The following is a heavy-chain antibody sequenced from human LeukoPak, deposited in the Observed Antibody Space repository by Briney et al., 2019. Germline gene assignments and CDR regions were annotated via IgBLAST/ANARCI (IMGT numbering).Heavy chain of an antibody. V-gene: IGHV3-30-3*01. CDR1: GFTFSSYA. CDR3: ARSWLVLKDFDY. J-gene: IGHJ4*02. Sequence: EGSLRLSCAASGFTFSSYAMHWVRQAPGKGLEWVAVISYDGSNKYYADSVKGRFTISRDNSKNTLYLQMNSLRAEDTAVYCCARSWLVLKDFDYWGQGTLVTVSS. D-gene: IGHD6-19*01. CDR2: ISYDGSNK.